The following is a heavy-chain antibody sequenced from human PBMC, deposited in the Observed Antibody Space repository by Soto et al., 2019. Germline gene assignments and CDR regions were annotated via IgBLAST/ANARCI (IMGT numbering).Heavy chain of an antibody. CDR3: ASGYPSSTSLAEVLGLTYYYYGMDV. Sequence: SETLSLTCTVSGCSISSYYWSWIRQPPGKGLEWIGYIYYSGSTNYNPSLKSRGTISVDTSKNQFSLKLSSVTAADTAVDYCASGYPSSTSLAEVLGLTYYYYGMDVWGQGTTVTVSS. D-gene: IGHD6-6*01. CDR1: GCSISSYY. CDR2: IYYSGST. V-gene: IGHV4-59*01. J-gene: IGHJ6*02.